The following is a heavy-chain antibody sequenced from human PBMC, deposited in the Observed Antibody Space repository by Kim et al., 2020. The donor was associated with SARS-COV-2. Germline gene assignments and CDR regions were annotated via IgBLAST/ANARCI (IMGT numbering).Heavy chain of an antibody. J-gene: IGHJ4*02. CDR1: GFTFGDYA. CDR3: AKVSRSSGLLWFGELLYYFDY. D-gene: IGHD3-10*01. CDR2: ISWNSGSI. Sequence: GGSLRLSCAASGFTFGDYAMHWVRQAPGKGLEWVSGISWNSGSIGYADSVKGQFTISRDNAKNSLYLQMNSLRAEDTALYYCAKVSRSSGLLWFGELLYYFDYWGQGTLVTVSS. V-gene: IGHV3-9*01.